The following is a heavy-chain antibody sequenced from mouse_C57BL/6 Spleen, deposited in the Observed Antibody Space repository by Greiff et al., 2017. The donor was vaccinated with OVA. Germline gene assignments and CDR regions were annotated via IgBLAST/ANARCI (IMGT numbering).Heavy chain of an antibody. D-gene: IGHD2-2*01. CDR3: AREGGGYHAYFDY. CDR2: INPSNGGT. Sequence: VQLQQPGTELVKPGASVKLSCKASGYTFTSYWMHWVKQRPGQGLEWIGNINPSNGGTNYNEKFKSKATLTVDKSSSTAYMQLSSLTSEDSAVYYCAREGGGYHAYFDYWGQGTTLTVSS. CDR1: GYTFTSYW. V-gene: IGHV1-53*01. J-gene: IGHJ2*01.